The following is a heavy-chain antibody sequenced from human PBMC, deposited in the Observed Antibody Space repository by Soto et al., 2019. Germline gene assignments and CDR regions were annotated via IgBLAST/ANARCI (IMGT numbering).Heavy chain of an antibody. CDR3: ARDLVVAGTDY. J-gene: IGHJ4*02. CDR2: ISAYNGNT. D-gene: IGHD6-19*01. V-gene: IGHV1-18*01. CDR1: GYTFTSYG. Sequence: ASVTVSYTASGYTFTSYGISWVRQAPGQGLEWMGWISAYNGNTNYAQKHQGRVTMTTDTSTSTAYMELRSLRSDDTAVYYCARDLVVAGTDYWGQGTLVTVSS.